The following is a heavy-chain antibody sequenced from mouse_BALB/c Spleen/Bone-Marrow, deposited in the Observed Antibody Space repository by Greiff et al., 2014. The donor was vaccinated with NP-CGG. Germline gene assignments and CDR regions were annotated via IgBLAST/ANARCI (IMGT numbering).Heavy chain of an antibody. V-gene: IGHV1-26*01. CDR1: GYTFTDYY. J-gene: IGHJ3*01. Sequence: VQLQQSGPELVKPGASVKMSCKASGYTFTDYYMKWVKQSHGKSLEWIGDINPNNGDTFYNQKFKGKATLTVDKSSSTAYMQLNSLTSDESAVYYCVTKERWGDGLFAYWGQGTLVTVSA. CDR3: VTKERWGDGLFAY. D-gene: IGHD1-1*01. CDR2: INPNNGDT.